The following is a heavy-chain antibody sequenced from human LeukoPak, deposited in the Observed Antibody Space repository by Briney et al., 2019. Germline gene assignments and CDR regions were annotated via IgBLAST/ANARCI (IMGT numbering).Heavy chain of an antibody. CDR1: GFTFSSYE. D-gene: IGHD1-26*01. CDR2: ISSSGSTI. Sequence: GGSLRLSCAASGFTFSSYEMNWVRQAPGKGLEWVSYISSSGSTIYYADSVKGRFTISRDNAKNSLYLQMNSLRAEDTAVYYCASASSGSYDDYWGQGTLVTVSS. V-gene: IGHV3-48*03. J-gene: IGHJ4*02. CDR3: ASASSGSYDDY.